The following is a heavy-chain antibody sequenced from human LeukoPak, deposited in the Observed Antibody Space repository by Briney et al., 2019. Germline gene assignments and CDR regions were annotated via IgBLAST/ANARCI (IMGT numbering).Heavy chain of an antibody. CDR3: ARYHGIVGATKSNYYYMDV. D-gene: IGHD1-26*01. V-gene: IGHV1-8*01. CDR1: GYTFTSYD. CDR2: MNPNGGNT. Sequence: ASVKVSCKDSGYTFTSYDINWVRQATGQGLEWMGWMNPNGGNTGYAQKFQGRVTMTRNTSISTAYMELSSLRSEDTAVYYCARYHGIVGATKSNYYYMDVWGKGTTVTISS. J-gene: IGHJ6*03.